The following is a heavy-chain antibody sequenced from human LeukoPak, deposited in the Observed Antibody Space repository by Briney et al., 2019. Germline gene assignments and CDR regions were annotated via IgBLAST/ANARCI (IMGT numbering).Heavy chain of an antibody. CDR1: GGSISSSI. V-gene: IGHV4-59*01. CDR3: ARGTCSNGVCYRYGEGFHY. Sequence: KPSQTLFITSPDLGGSISSSIWSLIRQPPRQGLEWVGYIHYSGSTNYNPSLKSRVTISVDTSKNEFSLKLSSVTAADTAVYYCARGTCSNGVCYRYGEGFHYWGQGTLVTVSS. J-gene: IGHJ4*02. D-gene: IGHD2-8*01. CDR2: IHYSGST.